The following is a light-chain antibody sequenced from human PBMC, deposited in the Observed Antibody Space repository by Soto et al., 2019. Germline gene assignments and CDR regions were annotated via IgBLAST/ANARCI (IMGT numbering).Light chain of an antibody. CDR1: SSDVGGYNY. V-gene: IGLV2-8*01. CDR2: EVS. J-gene: IGLJ2*01. Sequence: QSALTQPPSAAGSPGQSVPISCTGTSSDVGGYNYVSWYQQHSGKAPNLMIYEVSKRPSGVPDRFSGSKSGNTASLTVSGLQAEDEADYYCSSYAGSNNFVVFGGGTKLTVL. CDR3: SSYAGSNNFVV.